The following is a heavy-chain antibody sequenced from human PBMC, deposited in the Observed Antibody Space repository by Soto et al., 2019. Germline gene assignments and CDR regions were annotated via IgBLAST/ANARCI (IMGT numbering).Heavy chain of an antibody. CDR3: ARDPLAVTEKTYYYYGLDV. CDR2: ISAYTGIT. J-gene: IGHJ6*02. Sequence: QALLEQSGGQVKKPGAAVKVSCQASGYTFASYGITWVRQVPGQGLEWMGWISAYTGITNYGQKFQGRLTLTTDTSTNIVHMELRSLTSDDTAIYYCARDPLAVTEKTYYYYGLDVWGQGTTGTVA. CDR1: GYTFASYG. V-gene: IGHV1-18*01. D-gene: IGHD6-19*01.